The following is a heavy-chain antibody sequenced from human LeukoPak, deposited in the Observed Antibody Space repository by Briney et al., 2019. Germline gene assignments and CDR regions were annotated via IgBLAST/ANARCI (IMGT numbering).Heavy chain of an antibody. CDR3: AKDLVGYGDYAYYFDT. V-gene: IGHV1-18*01. D-gene: IGHD4-17*01. Sequence: GASVRVSCKASGFTLRSYGISWVRQAPGQGPEWMGWVGGYNGKTSYSEKFQGGASMTTDSSTSTTYMELRSLRSDDTAVYYCAKDLVGYGDYAYYFDTWGQGTLVTVSS. CDR2: VGGYNGKT. J-gene: IGHJ4*02. CDR1: GFTLRSYG.